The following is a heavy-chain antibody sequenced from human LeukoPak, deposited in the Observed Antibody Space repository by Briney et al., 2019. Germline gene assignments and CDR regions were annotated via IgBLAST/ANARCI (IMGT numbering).Heavy chain of an antibody. CDR2: IKSDGSST. Sequence: PGGSLRLSCAASGFTFRTYWMHWVRQAPGKGLVWVSRIKSDGSSTSYADSVKGRFTISRDNAKNTMYLQMNSLRVEDTAVYYCARGGGYSNDHLGDWGQGTLVTVSS. V-gene: IGHV3-74*01. D-gene: IGHD5-18*01. J-gene: IGHJ4*02. CDR1: GFTFRTYW. CDR3: ARGGGYSNDHLGD.